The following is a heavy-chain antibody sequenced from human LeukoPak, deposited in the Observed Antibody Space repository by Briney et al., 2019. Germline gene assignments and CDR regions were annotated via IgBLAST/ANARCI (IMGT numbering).Heavy chain of an antibody. D-gene: IGHD1-26*01. J-gene: IGHJ4*02. CDR1: GGSISSGGYY. Sequence: SETLSLTCTVSGGSISSGGYYWSWIRQPPGNGLGWIGYIYHSGSTYYNPSLKSRVPISVDISKNQFSLKLSSVTAEDTAVYYCARHSSRVAWELLDYYFDYWGRGTLVTVSS. CDR3: ARHSSRVAWELLDYYFDY. CDR2: IYHSGST. V-gene: IGHV4-30-2*01.